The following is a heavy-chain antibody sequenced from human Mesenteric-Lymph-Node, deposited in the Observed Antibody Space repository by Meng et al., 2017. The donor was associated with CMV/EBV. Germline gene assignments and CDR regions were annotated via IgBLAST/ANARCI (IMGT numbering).Heavy chain of an antibody. CDR1: GFTFSNYA. J-gene: IGHJ4*02. Sequence: GESLKISCAASGFTFSNYAMSWVRQAPGKGLEWVSGITDSSGTTYYTDSVKGRFTISRDNSKNTLYLQMNSLRAEDTALYYCARSMGIAARPGDYWGQGTLVTVSS. V-gene: IGHV3-23*01. D-gene: IGHD6-6*01. CDR3: ARSMGIAARPGDY. CDR2: ITDSSGTT.